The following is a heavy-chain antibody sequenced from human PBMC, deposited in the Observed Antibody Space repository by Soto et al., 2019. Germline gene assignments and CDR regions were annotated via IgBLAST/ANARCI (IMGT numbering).Heavy chain of an antibody. Sequence: GESLKISCKGSGYSFTSYWISWVRQMPGKGLEWMGRIDPSDSYTNYSPSFQGHVTISADKSISTAYLQWSSLKASDTAMYYCERTVGGAGWFGELLGYWGQGTLVTVSS. CDR2: IDPSDSYT. J-gene: IGHJ4*02. V-gene: IGHV5-10-1*01. CDR1: GYSFTSYW. CDR3: ERTVGGAGWFGELLGY. D-gene: IGHD3-10*01.